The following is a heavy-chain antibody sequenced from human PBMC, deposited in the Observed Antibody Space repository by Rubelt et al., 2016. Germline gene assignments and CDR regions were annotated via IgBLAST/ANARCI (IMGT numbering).Heavy chain of an antibody. D-gene: IGHD2-15*01. CDR3: AREGDCSGGSCYYFDY. J-gene: IGHJ4*02. CDR2: IKQDGSEK. Sequence: GSGKGLEWVANIKQDGSEKYYVDSVKGRSTISRDNAKNSLYLQMNSLRAEDTAVYYCAREGDCSGGSCYYFDYWGQGTLVTVSS. V-gene: IGHV3-7*01.